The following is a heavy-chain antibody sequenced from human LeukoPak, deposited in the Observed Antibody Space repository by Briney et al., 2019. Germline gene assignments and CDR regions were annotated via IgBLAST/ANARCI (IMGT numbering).Heavy chain of an antibody. V-gene: IGHV3-33*01. D-gene: IGHD3-3*01. CDR3: ARAVLEWLSEIDY. J-gene: IGHJ4*02. Sequence: GGSLRLSCAASGFTFRSYGMHWVRQAPGKGLEWVAVIWYDGSNKYYADSVKGRFTVSRDNSKNTLYLQMNSLRDEDTAVYYCARAVLEWLSEIDYWGQGTLVTVSS. CDR2: IWYDGSNK. CDR1: GFTFRSYG.